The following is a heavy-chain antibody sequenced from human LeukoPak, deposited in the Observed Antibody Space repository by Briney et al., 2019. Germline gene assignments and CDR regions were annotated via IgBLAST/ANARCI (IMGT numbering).Heavy chain of an antibody. CDR2: ISGSGGST. Sequence: PGGSLRLSCAASGFTFSSYAMSWVRQAPGKGLEWVSAISGSGGSTYYADSVKGRFTISRDNSKNTLYLQMNSLRAEDTAVYYCARDSYSSSWYYSEDYFDYWGQGTLVTVSS. D-gene: IGHD6-13*01. CDR1: GFTFSSYA. J-gene: IGHJ4*02. V-gene: IGHV3-23*01. CDR3: ARDSYSSSWYYSEDYFDY.